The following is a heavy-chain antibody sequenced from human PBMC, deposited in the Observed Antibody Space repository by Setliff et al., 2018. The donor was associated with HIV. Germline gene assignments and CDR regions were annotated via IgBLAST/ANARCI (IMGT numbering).Heavy chain of an antibody. V-gene: IGHV1-18*01. CDR1: GYTFTTYD. D-gene: IGHD4-17*01. J-gene: IGHJ4*02. Sequence: ASVKVSCKASGYTFTTYDITWVRQAPGQGLEWLGWISPYDGHTNFAQKFQGRVTMTTDTATSTAYMEVRSLRSDDTAVYYCARTDYGGNSGGNYFDYWGQGSLVTVSS. CDR3: ARTDYGGNSGGNYFDY. CDR2: ISPYDGHT.